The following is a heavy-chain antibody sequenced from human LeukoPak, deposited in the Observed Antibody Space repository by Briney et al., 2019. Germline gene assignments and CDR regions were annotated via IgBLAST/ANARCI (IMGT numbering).Heavy chain of an antibody. V-gene: IGHV4-34*01. J-gene: IGHJ6*02. CDR1: GGSFSGYY. D-gene: IGHD3-9*01. Sequence: KPSETLSLTCAVYGGSFSGYYWSWIRQPPGKGLEWIGEINHSGSTNYNPSLKSRVTISVDTSKNQFSLKLSSVTAADTAVYYCARHHYDILTGYYLPSSYYYYGMDVWGQGTTVTVSS. CDR3: ARHHYDILTGYYLPSSYYYYGMDV. CDR2: INHSGST.